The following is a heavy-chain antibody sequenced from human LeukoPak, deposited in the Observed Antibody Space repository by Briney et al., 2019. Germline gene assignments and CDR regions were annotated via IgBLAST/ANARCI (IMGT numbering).Heavy chain of an antibody. CDR1: GGSISIYY. Sequence: KTSETLPLTCSVSGGSISIYYWTWIRQIPGKGLEWIGYIYYTGTTNYNPLFESRATISVDTSKNQFSLKLTSVTAADTAVYFCARGEDFERYYLAYWGQGTLVTVSS. CDR3: ARGEDFERYYLAY. D-gene: IGHD3-9*01. CDR2: IYYTGTT. V-gene: IGHV4-59*01. J-gene: IGHJ4*02.